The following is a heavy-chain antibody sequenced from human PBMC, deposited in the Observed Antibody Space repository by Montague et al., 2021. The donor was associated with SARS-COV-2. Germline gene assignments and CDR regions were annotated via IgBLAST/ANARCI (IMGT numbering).Heavy chain of an antibody. Sequence: CAISGDSVSNNSATRNWIRQSPSRGLEWLGRTYYRSMWKSDYARSVKSRIAINPDTSKNQFSLQLSSVTPEDTALYYCVRGIEAAGSYDYWGQGTLVTVSS. CDR1: GDSVSNNSAT. CDR2: TYYRSMWKS. CDR3: VRGIEAAGSYDY. D-gene: IGHD6-13*01. V-gene: IGHV6-1*01. J-gene: IGHJ4*02.